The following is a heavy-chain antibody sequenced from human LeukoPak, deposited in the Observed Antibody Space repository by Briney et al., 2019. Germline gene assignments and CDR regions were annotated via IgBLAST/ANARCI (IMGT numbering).Heavy chain of an antibody. CDR2: ISNSGAGT. Sequence: GGSLRLSCAASGFTFSNYAMSWVRQAPGKGLEWVSTISNSGAGTYYADSVKGRFTISRDNSKNTLYLQMNSLRAGDTAVYYCARVRYYDSSGYYRNYYYYYGMDVWGQGTTVTVSS. CDR3: ARVRYYDSSGYYRNYYYYYGMDV. CDR1: GFTFSNYA. V-gene: IGHV3-23*01. D-gene: IGHD3-22*01. J-gene: IGHJ6*02.